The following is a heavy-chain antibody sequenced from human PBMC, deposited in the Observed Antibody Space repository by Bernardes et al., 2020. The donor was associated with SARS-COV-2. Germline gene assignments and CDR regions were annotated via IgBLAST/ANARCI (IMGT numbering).Heavy chain of an antibody. CDR1: GGSFSGFH. V-gene: IGHV4-34*01. D-gene: IGHD3-22*01. CDR3: ARGQVDITMMVVVFTGVFFWFDR. Sequence: SETLSLTCAVYGGSFSGFHWSWLRQPPGKGLEWIGEINHSGSTNYSPSLTSRVTISVDTSKNQFSLMLNSVTAADTAVYYCARGQVDITMMVVVFTGVFFWFDRWCQGTLVTVSS. CDR2: INHSGST. J-gene: IGHJ5*02.